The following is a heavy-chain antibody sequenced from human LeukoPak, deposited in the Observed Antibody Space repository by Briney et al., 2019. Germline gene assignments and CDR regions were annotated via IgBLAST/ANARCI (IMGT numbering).Heavy chain of an antibody. V-gene: IGHV1-2*02. CDR3: ARDPASSGSYYDY. CDR1: GYTFTGYF. D-gene: IGHD1-26*01. Sequence: ASVKVSCKASGYTFTGYFMHWVRQAPGQGLEWMGWINPNNGGTTYGQRFQGRVTMTTDTSATTAYMELSRLRSDDTAVYYCARDPASSGSYYDYWGQGTLVSVSS. J-gene: IGHJ4*02. CDR2: INPNNGGT.